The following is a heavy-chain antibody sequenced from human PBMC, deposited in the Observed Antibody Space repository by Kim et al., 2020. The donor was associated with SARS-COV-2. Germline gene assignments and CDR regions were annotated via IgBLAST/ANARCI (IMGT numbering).Heavy chain of an antibody. CDR2: IYYSGST. D-gene: IGHD1-26*01. CDR3: ARDLGGATPYVIDY. J-gene: IGHJ4*02. CDR1: GGSVSSGSYY. V-gene: IGHV4-61*01. Sequence: SETLSLTCTVSGGSVSSGSYYWSWIRQPPGKGLEWIGYIYYSGSTNYNPSLKSRVTISLDTSENQFSLKVSSVTAADTAVYYCARDLGGATPYVIDYWGQGTLVTVSS.